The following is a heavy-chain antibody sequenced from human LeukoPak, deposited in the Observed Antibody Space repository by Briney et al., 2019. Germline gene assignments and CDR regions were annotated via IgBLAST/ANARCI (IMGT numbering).Heavy chain of an antibody. J-gene: IGHJ4*02. V-gene: IGHV3-11*01. CDR2: ISSSGSTI. CDR1: GFTFSDYY. D-gene: IGHD5-24*01. Sequence: GGSLRLSCAASGFTFSDYYMSWIRQAPGKGLEWVSYISSSGSTIYYADSVKGRFTISRDNAKNSLYLQMNSLRAEDTAVYYCAKRDGYNSNYFDYWGQGTLVTVSS. CDR3: AKRDGYNSNYFDY.